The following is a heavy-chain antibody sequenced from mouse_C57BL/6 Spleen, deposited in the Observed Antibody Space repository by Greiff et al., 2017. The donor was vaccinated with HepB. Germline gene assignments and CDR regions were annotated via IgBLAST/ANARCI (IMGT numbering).Heavy chain of an antibody. V-gene: IGHV5-9*01. Sequence: EVKLVESGGGLVKPGGSLKLSCAASGFTFSSYTMSWVRQTPEKRLEWVATISGGGGNTYYPDSVKGRFTISRDNAKNTLYLQMSSLRSEDTALYYCARHGDGYPAWFAYWGQGTLVTVSA. CDR3: ARHGDGYPAWFAY. CDR2: ISGGGGNT. CDR1: GFTFSSYT. D-gene: IGHD2-3*01. J-gene: IGHJ3*01.